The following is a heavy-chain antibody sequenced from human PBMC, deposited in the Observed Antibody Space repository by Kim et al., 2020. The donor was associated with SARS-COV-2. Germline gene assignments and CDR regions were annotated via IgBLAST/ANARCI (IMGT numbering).Heavy chain of an antibody. CDR3: ARRPPSYYYDSSSTFDI. Sequence: LKSRVTISVDTSKNQFSLKLSSVTAADTAVYYCARRPPSYYYDSSSTFDIWGQGTMVTVSS. V-gene: IGHV4-59*08. D-gene: IGHD3-22*01. J-gene: IGHJ3*02.